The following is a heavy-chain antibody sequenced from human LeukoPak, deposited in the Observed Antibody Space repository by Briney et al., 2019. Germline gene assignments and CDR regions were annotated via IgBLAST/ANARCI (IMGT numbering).Heavy chain of an antibody. CDR1: GYIFINYY. CDR3: AREYSSSWYYFDY. D-gene: IGHD6-13*01. V-gene: IGHV7-4-1*02. J-gene: IGHJ4*02. CDR2: INTNTGNP. Sequence: GASVKVSCKASGYIFINYYMHWVRQAPGQGLEWMGWINTNTGNPTYAQGFTGRFVFSLDTSVSTAYLQISSLKAEDTAVYYCAREYSSSWYYFDYWGQGTLVTVSS.